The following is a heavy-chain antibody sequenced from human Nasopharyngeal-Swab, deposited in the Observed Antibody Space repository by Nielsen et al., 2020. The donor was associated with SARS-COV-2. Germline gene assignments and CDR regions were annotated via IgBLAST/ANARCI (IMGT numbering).Heavy chain of an antibody. CDR1: GYTFTGYY. CDR3: ARGGDFWSGWELDYFYYYGTDV. D-gene: IGHD3-3*01. CDR2: INPNSGGT. J-gene: IGHJ6*02. V-gene: IGHV1-2*06. Sequence: ASVKVSCKASGYTFTGYYLHWVRQAPGQGLEWMGRINPNSGGTNYVQKFQGRVTMTRDTSISTVYMELSRLRFDDTAVYYCARGGDFWSGWELDYFYYYGTDVWGQGTTVTVSS.